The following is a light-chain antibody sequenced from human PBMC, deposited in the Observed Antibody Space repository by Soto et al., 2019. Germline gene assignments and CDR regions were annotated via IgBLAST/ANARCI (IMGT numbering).Light chain of an antibody. CDR1: QVISSW. J-gene: IGKJ4*01. CDR3: QQASSSPLT. V-gene: IGKV1-12*01. CDR2: AAS. Sequence: DIQMTQAPSFVSAFVGDRVTITCRASQVISSWLAWYQQKPGKASKLLIYAASSLQSGVPSRFSGSESGTDFTLTISSLQPEDSASYYCQQASSSPLTFGGGTKVEIK.